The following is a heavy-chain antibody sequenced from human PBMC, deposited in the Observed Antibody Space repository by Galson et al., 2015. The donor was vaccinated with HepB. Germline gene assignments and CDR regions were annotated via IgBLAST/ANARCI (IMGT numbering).Heavy chain of an antibody. CDR3: ARIARGDCDY. J-gene: IGHJ4*02. CDR2: IRSKGEGGTM. V-gene: IGHV3-15*01. D-gene: IGHD3-3*01. Sequence: SLRLSCAVSGLTFSNVWVAWVRQAPGKGLEWIGRIRSKGEGGTMDYAASVEGRFTISRGDSKNTLYLQMNSLQIEDTGVYYCARIARGDCDYWGQETLVTVSS. CDR1: GLTFSNVW.